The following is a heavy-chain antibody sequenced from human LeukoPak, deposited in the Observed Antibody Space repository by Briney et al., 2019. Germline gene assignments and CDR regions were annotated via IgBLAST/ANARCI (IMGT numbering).Heavy chain of an antibody. CDR1: GYTFSSYA. CDR3: ARVGRRVGWTSDDAFDI. V-gene: IGHV1-69*13. CDR2: IIPNFGTA. J-gene: IGHJ3*02. Sequence: ASVKVSCKASGYTFSSYAISWVRQAPGQGLEWMGGIIPNFGTANYAQKFQGRVTITADESTSTAYMELSSLRSEDTAVYYCARVGRRVGWTSDDAFDIWGQGTMVTVSS. D-gene: IGHD3/OR15-3a*01.